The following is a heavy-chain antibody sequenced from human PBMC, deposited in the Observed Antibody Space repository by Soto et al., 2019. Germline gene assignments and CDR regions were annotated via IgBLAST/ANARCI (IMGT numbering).Heavy chain of an antibody. CDR1: GFTFSSYS. D-gene: IGHD4-17*01. Sequence: EVQLVESGGGLVKPGGSLRLSCAASGFTFSSYSMNWVRQAPGKGLEWVSSISSSSSYIYYADSVKGRFTISRDNAKKSLYLQMNSLRAEDTAVYYCAREKTVTTIDYWGQGTLVTVSS. V-gene: IGHV3-21*01. J-gene: IGHJ4*02. CDR2: ISSSSSYI. CDR3: AREKTVTTIDY.